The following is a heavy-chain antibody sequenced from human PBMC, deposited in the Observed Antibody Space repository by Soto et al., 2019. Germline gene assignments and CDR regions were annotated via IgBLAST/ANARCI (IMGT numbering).Heavy chain of an antibody. V-gene: IGHV4-34*01. CDR3: ATSLWFGTQPEI. D-gene: IGHD3-10*01. J-gene: IGHJ4*02. CDR2: ISPSGTT. CDR1: GGSFSNNY. Sequence: SETLSLTCAVYGGSFSNNYWTWFRQPPGKGLEWIGEISPSGTTKYIPSLRSRGTISVGTSRKQFFLKVTPVSAADTAVYYCATSLWFGTQPEIWGPGTLVTAPQ.